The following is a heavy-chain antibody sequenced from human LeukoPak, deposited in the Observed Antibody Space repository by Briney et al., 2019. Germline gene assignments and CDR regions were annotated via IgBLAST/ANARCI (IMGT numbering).Heavy chain of an antibody. CDR1: GIDISYHY. J-gene: IGHJ4*02. Sequence: GGSLRLFCVASGIDISYHYVGWVRQAPGKGLEWVSVIHTGGTTHYADSVKGRFSISKDNSNNTVFLQMNSVRVEDTAVYYCAKERGRYSNYRGGQGTLVTVSS. CDR2: IHTGGTT. V-gene: IGHV3-53*01. CDR3: AKERGRYSNYR. D-gene: IGHD4-11*01.